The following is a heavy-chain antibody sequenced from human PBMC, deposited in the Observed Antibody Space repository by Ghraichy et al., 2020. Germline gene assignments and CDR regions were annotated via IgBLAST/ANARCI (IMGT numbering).Heavy chain of an antibody. D-gene: IGHD1-20*01. CDR1: GFTFSSYS. CDR3: ARDLLGLYNWNPTGDDGFDI. V-gene: IGHV3-21*01. Sequence: GGSLRLSCAASGFTFSSYSMNWVRQAPGKGLEWVSSISSSSSYIYYADSVKGRFTISRDNAKNSLYLQMNSLRAEDTAVYYCARDLLGLYNWNPTGDDGFDIWGQGTMVTVSS. J-gene: IGHJ3*02. CDR2: ISSSSSYI.